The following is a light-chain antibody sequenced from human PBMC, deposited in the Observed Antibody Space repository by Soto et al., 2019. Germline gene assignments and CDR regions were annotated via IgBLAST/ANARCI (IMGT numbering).Light chain of an antibody. V-gene: IGKV3-15*01. CDR2: GAS. J-gene: IGKJ2*01. CDR1: QSVSSN. Sequence: EIVMTQSPATLSVSPGERATLSCRASQSVSSNLAWYQQKPGQAPRLLIYGASTRATGIPARFSGSGSGTEFTLTITSLQSEDFAVYYCQHYHNWLLYTFGQGTKLEIK. CDR3: QHYHNWLLYT.